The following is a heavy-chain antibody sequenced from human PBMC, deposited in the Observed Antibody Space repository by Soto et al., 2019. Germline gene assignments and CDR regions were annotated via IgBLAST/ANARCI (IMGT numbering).Heavy chain of an antibody. D-gene: IGHD4-17*01. CDR2: ISGSGGST. Sequence: HPGGSLRLSCAASGFTFSSYAMSWVRQAPGKGLEWVSAISGSGGSTYYADSVKGRFTISRDDSKNTLYLQMNSLRAEDTAVYYCAKSDPAPTTVAIHWGQGTLVTVSS. V-gene: IGHV3-23*01. J-gene: IGHJ4*02. CDR3: AKSDPAPTTVAIH. CDR1: GFTFSSYA.